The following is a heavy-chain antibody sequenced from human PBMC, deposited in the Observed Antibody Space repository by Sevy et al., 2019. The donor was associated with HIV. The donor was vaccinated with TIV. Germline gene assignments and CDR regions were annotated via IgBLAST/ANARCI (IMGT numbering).Heavy chain of an antibody. V-gene: IGHV3-23*01. CDR2: LSFGCGEI. D-gene: IGHD2-8*01. Sequence: GGSLRLSCAASGFTFSKYSMSWVRQPPGKGLEWVSTLSFGCGEINYAHSVKGRFTISRDNSKSSVYLQMNNLRAEDTAVYYCAREGCTKPHDYWGQGTLVTVSS. CDR3: AREGCTKPHDY. J-gene: IGHJ4*02. CDR1: GFTFSKYS.